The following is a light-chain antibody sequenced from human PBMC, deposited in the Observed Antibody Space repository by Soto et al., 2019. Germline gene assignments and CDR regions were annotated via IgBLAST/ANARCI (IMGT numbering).Light chain of an antibody. V-gene: IGKV3-15*01. J-gene: IGKJ2*01. Sequence: EIVMTQSPGTLSVSPGERATLSCRASQSVRNNLAWYQQKPGQAPRLLIYGASTRATGIPARFSGSGSGTELTLTISSLQSEDFAAYYCQQYNDWPGTFGQGTTLEVK. CDR2: GAS. CDR1: QSVRNN. CDR3: QQYNDWPGT.